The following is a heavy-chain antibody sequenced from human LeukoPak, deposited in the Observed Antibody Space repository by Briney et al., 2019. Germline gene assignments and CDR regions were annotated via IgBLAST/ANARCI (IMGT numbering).Heavy chain of an antibody. CDR1: GGSFSGYY. CDR3: ARGRSGYRNYYYYGMDV. CDR2: INHSGST. Sequence: PSETLSLTCAVYGGSFSGYYWSWIRQPPGKGLEWIGEINHSGSTNYNLSLKSRVTISVDTSKNQFSLKLSSVAAADTAVYYCARGRSGYRNYYYYGMDVWGQGTTVTVSS. D-gene: IGHD3-3*01. V-gene: IGHV4-34*01. J-gene: IGHJ6*02.